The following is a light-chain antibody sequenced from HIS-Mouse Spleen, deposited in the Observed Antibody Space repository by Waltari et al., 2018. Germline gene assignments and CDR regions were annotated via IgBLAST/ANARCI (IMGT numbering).Light chain of an antibody. Sequence: QSALTQPASVSGSPGQSITISCTGTSRDVGSYNLVSWYQQHPSKAPKLMIYEGSKRPSGVSNRFSGSKSGNTASLTISGLQAEDEADYYCCSYAGSSTYVVFGGGTKLTVL. J-gene: IGLJ2*01. CDR1: SRDVGSYNL. CDR2: EGS. CDR3: CSYAGSSTYVV. V-gene: IGLV2-23*01.